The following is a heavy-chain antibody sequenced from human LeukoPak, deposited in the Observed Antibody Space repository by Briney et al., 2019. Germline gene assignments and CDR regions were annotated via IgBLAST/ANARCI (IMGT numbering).Heavy chain of an antibody. D-gene: IGHD5-18*01. V-gene: IGHV4-39*07. CDR1: GGSISSRSHY. CDR3: ARDSGGYSYGLDY. CDR2: IYYSGST. Sequence: SETLSLTCTVSGGSISSRSHYWVWIRQPPGKGLEWLGSIYYSGSTSYNPSLKRRVTISVDTSKNQFSLKLSSVTAADTAVYYCARDSGGYSYGLDYWGQGTLVTVSS. J-gene: IGHJ4*02.